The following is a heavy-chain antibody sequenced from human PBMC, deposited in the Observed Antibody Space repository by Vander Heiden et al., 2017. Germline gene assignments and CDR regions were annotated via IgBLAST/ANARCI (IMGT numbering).Heavy chain of an antibody. Sequence: EVQLVESGGGLVQPGGSLRLSCAASGSPVSSYWMSWVRQAPGKGLEWVANMKQDGSEKYYVDSVKGRFTISRDNAKNSLYLQMNSLRAEDTAVYYCAREQVATIAIAYFDYWGQGTLVTVSS. V-gene: IGHV3-7*01. J-gene: IGHJ4*02. CDR1: GSPVSSYW. CDR3: AREQVATIAIAYFDY. D-gene: IGHD5-12*01. CDR2: MKQDGSEK.